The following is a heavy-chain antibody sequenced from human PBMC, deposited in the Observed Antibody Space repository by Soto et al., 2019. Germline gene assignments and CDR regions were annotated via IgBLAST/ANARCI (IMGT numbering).Heavy chain of an antibody. D-gene: IGHD2-15*01. CDR1: GGTFSNSP. V-gene: IGHV1-69*13. CDR3: ARSRFVVGVTEDYYGMDV. J-gene: IGHJ6*02. Sequence: SVKVSCKSSGGTFSNSPISWVRQAPGQGLEWVGGVIPVFKTANYAQKFQGGVTITADESTNTAYMGLSSLRSGDTAVYYCARSRFVVGVTEDYYGMDVWGQGTTVTVSS. CDR2: VIPVFKTA.